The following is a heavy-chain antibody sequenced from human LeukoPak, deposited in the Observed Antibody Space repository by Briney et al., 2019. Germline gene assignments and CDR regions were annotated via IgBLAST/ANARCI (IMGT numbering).Heavy chain of an antibody. Sequence: SETLFLTCTVSGGSISSSSYYWGWIRQPPGKGLEWIGSIYYSGSTYYNPSLKSRVTISVDTSKNQFSLKLSSVTAADTAVYYCARNFGVVPDYWGQGTLVTVSS. V-gene: IGHV4-39*01. CDR2: IYYSGST. J-gene: IGHJ4*02. D-gene: IGHD3-3*01. CDR1: GGSISSSSYY. CDR3: ARNFGVVPDY.